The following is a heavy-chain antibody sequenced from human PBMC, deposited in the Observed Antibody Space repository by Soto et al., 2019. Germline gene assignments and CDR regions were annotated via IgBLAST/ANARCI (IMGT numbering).Heavy chain of an antibody. CDR1: GFTFSSYS. CDR3: ARVDDAFDI. CDR2: ISSNGGST. Sequence: GGALGLSCAASGFTFSSYSMPLVRQAPGKGLEYVSAISSNGGSTYYANSVKGRFTISRDNSKNTLYLQMGSLRAEDMAVYYCARVDDAFDIWGQGTMVTV. V-gene: IGHV3-64*01. J-gene: IGHJ3*02.